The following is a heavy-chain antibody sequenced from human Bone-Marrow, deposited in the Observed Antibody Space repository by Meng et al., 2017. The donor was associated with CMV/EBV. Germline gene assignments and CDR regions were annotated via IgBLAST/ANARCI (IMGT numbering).Heavy chain of an antibody. J-gene: IGHJ4*02. CDR3: ARMEHRYDF. V-gene: IGHV4-34*01. CDR2: INHSGST. Sequence: LSLTCAVYGGSFSGYYWSWIRQPPGKGLEWIGEINHSGSTNYNPSLKSRVTISVDTSKNQFSLKLSSVTAADTAVYYCARMEHRYDFWGQGALVTVSS. D-gene: IGHD1/OR15-1a*01. CDR1: GGSFSGYY.